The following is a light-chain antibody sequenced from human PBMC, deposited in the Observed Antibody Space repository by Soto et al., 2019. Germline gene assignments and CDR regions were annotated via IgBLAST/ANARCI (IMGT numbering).Light chain of an antibody. CDR3: SSYTFSSTLVV. V-gene: IGLV2-14*01. J-gene: IGLJ3*02. CDR1: SSDVGGYNF. Sequence: QSVLTQPASVSGSPGQSITISCTGTSSDVGGYNFVSWYQQHPGKAPRLMIFEVNNRPSGVSDRFSGSKSGNTASLTISGLQAEDEADYYCSSYTFSSTLVVFGGGTMVTVL. CDR2: EVN.